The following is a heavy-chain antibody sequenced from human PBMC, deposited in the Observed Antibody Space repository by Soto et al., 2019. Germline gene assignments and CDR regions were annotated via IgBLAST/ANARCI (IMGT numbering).Heavy chain of an antibody. CDR2: IKQDGGEE. J-gene: IGHJ3*01. D-gene: IGHD3-22*01. CDR3: ARVYYESRGPTKYRAFDF. Sequence: PGWSLRLSCAASGFIFSDYSMSWVRQSPGKGLEGVANIKQDGGEEDYVDSVKGRLTISRDNAKNSLYLQMNSLRAEDTAVYYCARVYYESRGPTKYRAFDFWGQGTMVTVSS. CDR1: GFIFSDYS. V-gene: IGHV3-7*01.